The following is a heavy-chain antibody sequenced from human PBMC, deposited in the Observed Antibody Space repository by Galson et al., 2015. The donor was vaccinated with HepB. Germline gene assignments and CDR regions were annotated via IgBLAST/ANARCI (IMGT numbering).Heavy chain of an antibody. J-gene: IGHJ3*02. Sequence: SVKVSCKASGYSFTSYRISWVRQAPGQGLEWMGWISTYNGDTKYAQNLQGRVTMTTDTSTNTAHMELRSLTSDDAAVYYCARDRYHSDYSLDAFDIWGQGTVVTVSS. CDR3: ARDRYHSDYSLDAFDI. CDR1: GYSFTSYR. D-gene: IGHD4-11*01. CDR2: ISTYNGDT. V-gene: IGHV1-18*01.